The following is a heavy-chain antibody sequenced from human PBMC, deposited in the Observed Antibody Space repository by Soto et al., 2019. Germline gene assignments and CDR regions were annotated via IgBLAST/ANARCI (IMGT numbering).Heavy chain of an antibody. Sequence: SGGSLRLSCAASGFTFSSYGMHWVRQAPGKGLEWVAVISYDGSNKYYADSVKGRFTISRDNSKNTLYLQMNSLRAEDTAVYYCAKGAGSYSDFDYWGQGTLVTVSS. V-gene: IGHV3-30*18. D-gene: IGHD1-26*01. CDR2: ISYDGSNK. J-gene: IGHJ4*02. CDR1: GFTFSSYG. CDR3: AKGAGSYSDFDY.